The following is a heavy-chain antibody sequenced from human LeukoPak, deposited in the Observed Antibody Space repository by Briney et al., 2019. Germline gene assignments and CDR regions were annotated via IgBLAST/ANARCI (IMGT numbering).Heavy chain of an antibody. CDR2: MNSNNGNA. D-gene: IGHD5-18*01. CDR1: GYTFTSHD. CDR3: ARAMRTAIDRHWFDP. V-gene: IGHV1-8*03. Sequence: ASVKVSCKASGYTFTSHDINWVRQATGQGLEWMGWMNSNNGNAGYAQKFQGRVTITRNTSINTAYMELNSLRSEDTAVYYCARAMRTAIDRHWFDPWGQGTLVTVSS. J-gene: IGHJ5*02.